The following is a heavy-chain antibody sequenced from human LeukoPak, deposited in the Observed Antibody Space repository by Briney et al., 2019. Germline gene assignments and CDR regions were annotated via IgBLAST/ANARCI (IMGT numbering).Heavy chain of an antibody. CDR1: GYTFTSYG. Sequence: GASVKVSCKASGYTFTSYGISWVRQAPGQGLEWMGWISAYNGNTNYAQKLQGRVTMTTDTSTSTAYMELRSLRSDDTAVYYCARSSPGEGDNIAAAGDYWGQGTLVTVSS. J-gene: IGHJ4*02. CDR3: ARSSPGEGDNIAAAGDY. CDR2: ISAYNGNT. D-gene: IGHD6-13*01. V-gene: IGHV1-18*01.